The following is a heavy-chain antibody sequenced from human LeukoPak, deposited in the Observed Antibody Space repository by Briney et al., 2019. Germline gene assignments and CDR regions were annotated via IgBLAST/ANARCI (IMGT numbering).Heavy chain of an antibody. D-gene: IGHD3-10*01. Sequence: ASVKVSCKASGYTFANYDINWVRQASGQGLEWMGWISAYNGNTNYAQKLQGRVTMTTDTSTSTAYMELRSLRSDDTAVYYCARAVVRGVIIKGVLDYWGQGTLVTVSS. CDR1: GYTFANYD. CDR2: ISAYNGNT. J-gene: IGHJ4*02. CDR3: ARAVVRGVIIKGVLDY. V-gene: IGHV1-18*01.